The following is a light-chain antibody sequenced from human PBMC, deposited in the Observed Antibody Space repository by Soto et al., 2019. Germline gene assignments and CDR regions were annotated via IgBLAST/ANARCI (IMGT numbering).Light chain of an antibody. J-gene: IGKJ3*01. V-gene: IGKV1-5*03. Sequence: DIQMTQSPSTLSASIGDRVTITCRASQSISSWLAWYQQKPGKAPSLLIYTASNLDSGVPSRFSGSGSGTESTLTISMLQPDDSATYYCQHYNSYPLTFGPGTKVDIK. CDR2: TAS. CDR3: QHYNSYPLT. CDR1: QSISSW.